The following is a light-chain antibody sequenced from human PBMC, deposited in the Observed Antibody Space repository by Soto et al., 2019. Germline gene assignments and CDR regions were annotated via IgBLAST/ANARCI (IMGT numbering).Light chain of an antibody. CDR2: EVT. V-gene: IGLV2-23*02. Sequence: QSVLTQPASVSGSPGQSITISCTGTSSDVGSYNLASWYRQHPGKAPKLMIYEVTKRPAGVSNRFSGSKSGNTASLTISGLQAEDEADYYCCSYAGSSTYVFGTGTKVTVL. CDR3: CSYAGSSTYV. J-gene: IGLJ1*01. CDR1: SSDVGSYNL.